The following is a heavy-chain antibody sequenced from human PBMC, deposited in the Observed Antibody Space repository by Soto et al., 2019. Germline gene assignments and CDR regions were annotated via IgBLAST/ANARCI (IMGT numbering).Heavy chain of an antibody. CDR1: GGSISRGDYY. CDR3: ARDMAGRSGYDGFDI. J-gene: IGHJ3*02. D-gene: IGHD5-12*01. Sequence: SETLSLTCTVSGGSISRGDYYWSWIRQPPGKGLEWVGYVFYSGSARYNPSLRSRVTISKDTAKNQFSLKVTSVTPADTAVYYCARDMAGRSGYDGFDIWGQGKMVTVSS. V-gene: IGHV4-61*08. CDR2: VFYSGSA.